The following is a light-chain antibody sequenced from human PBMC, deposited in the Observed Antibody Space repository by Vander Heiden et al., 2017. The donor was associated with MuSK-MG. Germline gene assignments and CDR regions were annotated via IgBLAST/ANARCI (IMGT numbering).Light chain of an antibody. Sequence: QSALTQPASVSVSPGQSITISCTGTSSDVGGYHYVSWYQQHPGKAPKLMIYDVSNRPSGVSTRFSGSKAGNTASLTISGLQAEDEADYYGSSYTSSSGVFGGGTKLTVL. J-gene: IGLJ2*01. CDR3: SSYTSSSGV. V-gene: IGLV2-14*03. CDR2: DVS. CDR1: SSDVGGYHY.